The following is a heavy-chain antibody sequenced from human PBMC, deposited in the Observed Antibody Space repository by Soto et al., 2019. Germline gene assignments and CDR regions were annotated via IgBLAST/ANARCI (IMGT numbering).Heavy chain of an antibody. Sequence: EVRLVQSGPEVKKPGESLKISCKSSGYSFTNYWIAWVRQMPGKGLEWMGIIYPGDSDTRYSPSFQGQVTISADRSITTAYLQWNTLKASDSAMYYCARHGATLQRVWFDPWGQGTLVTVSS. J-gene: IGHJ5*02. CDR2: IYPGDSDT. CDR3: ARHGATLQRVWFDP. V-gene: IGHV5-51*01. CDR1: GYSFTNYW. D-gene: IGHD1-26*01.